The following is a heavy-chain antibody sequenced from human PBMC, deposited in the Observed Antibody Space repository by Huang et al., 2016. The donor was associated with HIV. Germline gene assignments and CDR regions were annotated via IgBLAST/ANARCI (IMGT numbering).Heavy chain of an antibody. Sequence: QVQLVQSGAEVKKPGASVKVSCKASGYTFTSYGFSWVRQAPGQGLEGMGWISAYNGNQNDAQKLQGRGTMTTDISTSTAYMELRSLRSDDTAVYYCARVISRLLWFGVDSSAAFDIWGQGTMVTVSS. CDR1: GYTFTSYG. D-gene: IGHD3-10*01. CDR2: ISAYNGNQ. J-gene: IGHJ3*02. V-gene: IGHV1-18*04. CDR3: ARVISRLLWFGVDSSAAFDI.